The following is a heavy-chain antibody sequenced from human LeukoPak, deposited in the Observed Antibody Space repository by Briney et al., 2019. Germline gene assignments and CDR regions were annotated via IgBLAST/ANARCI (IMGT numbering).Heavy chain of an antibody. Sequence: GGSLRLSCAASGFTFSSYNMNWVRQAPGRGLEWVSSISTTSNYIYYADSVKGRFTISRDNAKNSLYLQMNSLRAEDTAVYYCARAHSGSPQWGQGTLVTVSS. V-gene: IGHV3-21*01. J-gene: IGHJ4*02. D-gene: IGHD1-26*01. CDR1: GFTFSSYN. CDR2: ISTTSNYI. CDR3: ARAHSGSPQ.